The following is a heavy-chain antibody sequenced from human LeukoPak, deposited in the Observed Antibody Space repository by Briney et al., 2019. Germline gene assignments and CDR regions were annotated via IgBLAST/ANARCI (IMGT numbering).Heavy chain of an antibody. Sequence: PGGSLRLSCAASGFTFSSYWMIWVRQAPGKGLEWVANINQDGSEKYYVDSVKGRFTISRDNAKNSLYLQMNSLRAEDAAVCYCARDHSEPGVFLDHWGQGTLVTVSS. CDR1: GFTFSSYW. J-gene: IGHJ4*02. CDR2: INQDGSEK. CDR3: ARDHSEPGVFLDH. V-gene: IGHV3-7*05. D-gene: IGHD1-14*01.